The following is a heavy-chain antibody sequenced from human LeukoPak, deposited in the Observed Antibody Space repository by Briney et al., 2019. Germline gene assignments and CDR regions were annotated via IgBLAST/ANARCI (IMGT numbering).Heavy chain of an antibody. Sequence: SETLSLTCGVYGGDFTDYYWSWIRQPPGGGLEWIGEINHRGSTNYNPSLKSRVTISVDTSKNQFSLKLSSVTAADTAVYYCTRGGYCSGGSCYFRYYYGMDVWGQGTTVTVSS. CDR2: INHRGST. CDR3: TRGGYCSGGSCYFRYYYGMDV. J-gene: IGHJ6*02. CDR1: GGDFTDYY. V-gene: IGHV4-34*01. D-gene: IGHD2-15*01.